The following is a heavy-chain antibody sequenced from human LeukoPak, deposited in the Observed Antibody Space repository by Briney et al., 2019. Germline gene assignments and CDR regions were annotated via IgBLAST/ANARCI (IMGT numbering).Heavy chain of an antibody. CDR1: GGSIYSNDW. V-gene: IGHV4-4*02. Sequence: PSGTLSLTCAVSGGSIYSNDWWSWVRQPPEKGLEWIGEIFHSGGTNYNPSLKSRVTISVDKPRNQFSLKMSSVTAADTAVYYCARVLSGSNFDSWGQGTLVTVSS. D-gene: IGHD3-22*01. CDR3: ARVLSGSNFDS. J-gene: IGHJ4*02. CDR2: IFHSGGT.